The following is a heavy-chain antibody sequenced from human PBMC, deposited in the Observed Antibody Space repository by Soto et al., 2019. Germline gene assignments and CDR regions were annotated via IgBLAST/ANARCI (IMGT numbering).Heavy chain of an antibody. CDR3: ARDLSVAGLDY. V-gene: IGHV3-33*01. D-gene: IGHD6-19*01. CDR2: IWYDGSNK. Sequence: GGSLRLSCAASGFTFSSYGMHWVRQAPGKGLEWVAVIWYDGSNKYYADSVKGRFTISRDNSKNTLYLQMNSLRAEDTAVYYCARDLSVAGLDYWGQGTLVTVSS. CDR1: GFTFSSYG. J-gene: IGHJ4*02.